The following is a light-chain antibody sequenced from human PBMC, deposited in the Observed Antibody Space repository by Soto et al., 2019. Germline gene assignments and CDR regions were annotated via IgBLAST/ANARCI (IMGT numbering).Light chain of an antibody. J-gene: IGLJ1*01. V-gene: IGLV2-23*02. CDR3: SSYAAPSTFV. CDR1: SSDVGSYNL. Sequence: QSALTQPASVSGSPGQSITISCTGTSSDVGSYNLVSWYQHHPGKAPKLMIYGVTQRPSGVSNRFSGSKSGNTASLTISGLQAEDEAEYYCSSYAAPSTFVFGTGTKVTVL. CDR2: GVT.